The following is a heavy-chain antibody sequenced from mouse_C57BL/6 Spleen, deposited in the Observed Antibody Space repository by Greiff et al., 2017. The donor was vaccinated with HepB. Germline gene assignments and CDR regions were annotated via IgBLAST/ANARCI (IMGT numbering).Heavy chain of an antibody. D-gene: IGHD1-1*01. Sequence: QVQLQQPGAELVKPGASVKLSCKASGYTFTSYWMQWVKQRPGQGLEWIGEIDPSDSYTNYNQKFKGKATLTVDTSSSTAYMQLRSLTSEDSAVYYCARRDYGSSPFDYWGQGTTLTVSS. V-gene: IGHV1-50*01. CDR3: ARRDYGSSPFDY. CDR1: GYTFTSYW. CDR2: IDPSDSYT. J-gene: IGHJ2*01.